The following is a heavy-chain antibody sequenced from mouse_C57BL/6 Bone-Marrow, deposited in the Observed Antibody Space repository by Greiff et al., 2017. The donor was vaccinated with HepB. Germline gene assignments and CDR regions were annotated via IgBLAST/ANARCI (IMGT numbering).Heavy chain of an antibody. Sequence: EVQLQQSGPELVKPGASVKISCKASGYTFTDYYMNWVKQSHGKSLEWIGDINPNNGGTSYNQKFKGKATLTVDKSSSTAYMELRSLTSEDSAVYYCARGGYYGIWFAYWGQGTLVTVSA. D-gene: IGHD2-1*01. CDR1: GYTFTDYY. J-gene: IGHJ3*01. CDR3: ARGGYYGIWFAY. V-gene: IGHV1-26*01. CDR2: INPNNGGT.